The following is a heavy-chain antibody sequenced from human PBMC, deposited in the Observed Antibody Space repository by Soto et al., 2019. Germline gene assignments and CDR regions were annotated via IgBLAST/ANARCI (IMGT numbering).Heavy chain of an antibody. J-gene: IGHJ4*02. D-gene: IGHD3-9*01. Sequence: QLQLQESGSGLVKPSQTLSLTCAVSGGSISSGGYSWSWIRQPPGKGLEWIGYIYHSGSTYYNPSIKSRVTISVDRSKNQFSLKLSSVTAADTAVYYCARASTVYDILTYFDYWGQGTLVTVSS. CDR2: IYHSGST. CDR3: ARASTVYDILTYFDY. V-gene: IGHV4-30-2*01. CDR1: GGSISSGGYS.